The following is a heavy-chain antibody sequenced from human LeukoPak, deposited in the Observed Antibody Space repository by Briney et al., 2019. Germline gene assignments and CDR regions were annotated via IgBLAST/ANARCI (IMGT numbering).Heavy chain of an antibody. Sequence: PGGSLRLSCVASGFTFSSHRMSWVRQAPGKGLEWVADIKQDGSEQYYVDSVRGRFTISRDNGKNSLYLQMNSLRAEDTAVYYCAELGITMIGGVWGKGTTVTISS. D-gene: IGHD3-10*02. CDR2: IKQDGSEQ. CDR3: AELGITMIGGV. V-gene: IGHV3-7*01. J-gene: IGHJ6*04. CDR1: GFTFSSHR.